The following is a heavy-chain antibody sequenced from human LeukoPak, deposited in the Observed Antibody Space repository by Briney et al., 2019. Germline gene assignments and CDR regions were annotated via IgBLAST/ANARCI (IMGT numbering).Heavy chain of an antibody. Sequence: GGSLRLSCAASGFTFSSYAMSWVRQAPGKGLEWVSAISGSGGSTYYADSVKGRFTISRDNSKNTLYLQMNSLRAEDTDVYYCAIDKRAAAGIYYYGMDVWGQGTTVTVSS. CDR1: GFTFSSYA. CDR2: ISGSGGST. CDR3: AIDKRAAAGIYYYGMDV. V-gene: IGHV3-23*01. J-gene: IGHJ6*02. D-gene: IGHD6-13*01.